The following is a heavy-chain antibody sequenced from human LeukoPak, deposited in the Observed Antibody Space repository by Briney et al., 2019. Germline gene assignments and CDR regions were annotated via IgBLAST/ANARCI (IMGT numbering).Heavy chain of an antibody. CDR3: ARTQRHSSGWPFDY. CDR2: IYYSGST. Sequence: SETLSLTCTVSGGSISSYYWSWIRQPPGKGLEWIGYIYYSGSTSYNPSLKSRVTISVDTSKNQFSLKLSSVTAADTAVYYCARTQRHSSGWPFDYWGQGTLVTVSS. V-gene: IGHV4-59*01. J-gene: IGHJ4*02. CDR1: GGSISSYY. D-gene: IGHD6-19*01.